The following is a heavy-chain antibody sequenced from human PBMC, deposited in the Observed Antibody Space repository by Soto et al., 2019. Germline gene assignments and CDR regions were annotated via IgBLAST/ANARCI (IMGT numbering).Heavy chain of an antibody. Sequence: GGSLRLSCAASGFTFSSYAMNWVRQAPGKGLEWVSTMSGSGGYTYYADSVKGRFTISRDNSNSTLYLQMNSLKAEDTALYYCAKVLGYCRDTSCFTFDFWGQGALVTVSS. CDR3: AKVLGYCRDTSCFTFDF. J-gene: IGHJ4*02. CDR2: MSGSGGYT. V-gene: IGHV3-23*01. D-gene: IGHD2-2*01. CDR1: GFTFSSYA.